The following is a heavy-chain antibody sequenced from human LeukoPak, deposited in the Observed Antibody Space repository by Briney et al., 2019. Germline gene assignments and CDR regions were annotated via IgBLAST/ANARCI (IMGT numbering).Heavy chain of an antibody. CDR2: IKSKTNGGTT. CDR1: GLTFSNTW. D-gene: IGHD3-22*01. Sequence: GGSLRLSCVVSGLTFSNTWLSWVRQAPGKGLEWVGRIKSKTNGGTTDYAAPVKGRFTISRDDSKNTVYLQMNSLKTEDTGVYYCTTGYYYDSSGYYHWGQGTLVTVSS. J-gene: IGHJ5*02. V-gene: IGHV3-15*01. CDR3: TTGYYYDSSGYYH.